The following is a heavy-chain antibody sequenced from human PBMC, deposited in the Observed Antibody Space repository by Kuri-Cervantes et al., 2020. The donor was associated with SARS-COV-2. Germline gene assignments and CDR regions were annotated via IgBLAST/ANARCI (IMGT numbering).Heavy chain of an antibody. D-gene: IGHD2-15*01. J-gene: IGHJ3*02. V-gene: IGHV3-48*04. Sequence: GESLKISCAASGFIFSSHSMNWVRQAPGKGLEWVSYISSSSSTIYYADSVKGRFTISRDNAKNSLYLQMNSLRAEDTAVYYCARESLPRWGYSRDPFDIWGQGTMVTVSS. CDR2: ISSSSSTI. CDR1: GFIFSSHS. CDR3: ARESLPRWGYSRDPFDI.